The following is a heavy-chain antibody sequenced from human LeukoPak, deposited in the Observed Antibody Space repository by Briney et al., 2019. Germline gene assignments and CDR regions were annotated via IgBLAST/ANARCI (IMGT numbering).Heavy chain of an antibody. CDR3: ARDPSGYDYYFDY. Sequence: PSETLSLTCTVSGGSVTSHYWSWIRQPPGKGLEWIGYIDHSGSTNYNTSLTSRVTISVDTSKNQFSLKLTYVTAADTAVYYCARDPSGYDYYFDYWGQGSLVTVSS. V-gene: IGHV4-59*02. CDR1: GGSVTSHY. D-gene: IGHD5-12*01. CDR2: IDHSGST. J-gene: IGHJ4*02.